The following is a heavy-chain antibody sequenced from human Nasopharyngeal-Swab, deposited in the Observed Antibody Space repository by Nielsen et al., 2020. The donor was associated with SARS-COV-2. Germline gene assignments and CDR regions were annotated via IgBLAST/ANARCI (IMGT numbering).Heavy chain of an antibody. CDR2: IYSDGST. V-gene: IGHV3-53*01. J-gene: IGHJ4*02. CDR1: GFTISSKY. Sequence: GESLKISCAASGFTISSKYMNWVRQAPGKGLEYISVIYSDGSTYYADSVKGRFTISRDNSKNTVYLQMNSLRAEDTAVYYCARRAGYCSGGTDCYYFDPWGQGTLVTVSS. CDR3: ARRAGYCSGGTDCYYFDP. D-gene: IGHD2-15*01.